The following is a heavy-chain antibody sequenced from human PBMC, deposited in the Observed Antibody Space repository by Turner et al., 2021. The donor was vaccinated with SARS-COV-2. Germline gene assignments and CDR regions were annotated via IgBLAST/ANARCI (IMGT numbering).Heavy chain of an antibody. CDR1: GGSISSSSYY. D-gene: IGHD5-18*01. J-gene: IGHJ4*02. CDR3: ASYSRGYSYDEAFDY. V-gene: IGHV4-39*01. Sequence: QLHLQESAPGLVKPSKTLSRTCTYSGGSISSSSYYWGWIRQPPGKGLEWIGNIYYSGSSYYNPSLKSRVTISVDTSKNQFSLKLSSVTAADTAVYYCASYSRGYSYDEAFDYWGQGTLVTVSS. CDR2: IYYSGSS.